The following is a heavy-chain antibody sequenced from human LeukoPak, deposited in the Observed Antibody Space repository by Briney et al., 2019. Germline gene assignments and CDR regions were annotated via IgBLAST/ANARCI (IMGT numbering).Heavy chain of an antibody. V-gene: IGHV3-33*06. CDR1: GFTFSSYG. CDR3: AKDSDDIVLMVYAGGHYIDV. CDR2: IWYDGSNK. D-gene: IGHD2-8*01. J-gene: IGHJ6*03. Sequence: GGSLRLSCAASGFTFSSYGMHWVRQAPGKGLEWVAVIWYDGSNKYYADSVKGRFTISRDNSKNTLYLQMNSLRAEDTAVYYCAKDSDDIVLMVYAGGHYIDVWGKGTTVTVSS.